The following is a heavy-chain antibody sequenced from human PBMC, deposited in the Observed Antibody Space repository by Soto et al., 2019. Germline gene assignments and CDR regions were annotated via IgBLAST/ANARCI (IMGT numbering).Heavy chain of an antibody. Sequence: QVQLVQSGAEVKKPGASVKVSCKASGYTFTGFYMHWVRQAPGQGPEWMGWINPNTSGTSYAQKFQGWVTLTRDTSINTAYMELSRLSSDDPAVYYCARDLWGYSGIKGYFYGMDVWGQGTTVTISS. CDR3: ARDLWGYSGIKGYFYGMDV. CDR2: INPNTSGT. V-gene: IGHV1-2*04. D-gene: IGHD5-12*01. CDR1: GYTFTGFY. J-gene: IGHJ6*02.